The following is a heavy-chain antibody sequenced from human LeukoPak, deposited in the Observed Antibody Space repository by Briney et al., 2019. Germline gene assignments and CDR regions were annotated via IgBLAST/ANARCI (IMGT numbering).Heavy chain of an antibody. CDR2: IYHSGST. CDR1: GGSISSSNW. V-gene: IGHV4-4*02. CDR3: ARDDDYGDYSMRY. J-gene: IGHJ4*02. D-gene: IGHD4-17*01. Sequence: SGTLSLTCAVSGGSISSSNWWSWVRQPPGKGLEWIGEIYHSGSTNYNPSLKSRVTISVDKSKNQFSLKLSSVSAADTAVYYCARDDDYGDYSMRYWGQGTLVTVSS.